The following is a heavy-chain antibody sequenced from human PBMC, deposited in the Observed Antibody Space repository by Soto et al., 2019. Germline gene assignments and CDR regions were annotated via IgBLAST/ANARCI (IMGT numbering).Heavy chain of an antibody. Sequence: QVQLVQSGAEVKKPGSSVKVSCKASGGTFSSYAISWVRQAPGQGLEWMGGIIPIFGTANYAQKFQGRVTITADESTSTAYMELISLRSEDTAVYYCAGVGYYGSGSFRHLMDVWGQGTTVTVSS. J-gene: IGHJ6*02. CDR2: IIPIFGTA. CDR3: AGVGYYGSGSFRHLMDV. CDR1: GGTFSSYA. V-gene: IGHV1-69*12. D-gene: IGHD3-10*01.